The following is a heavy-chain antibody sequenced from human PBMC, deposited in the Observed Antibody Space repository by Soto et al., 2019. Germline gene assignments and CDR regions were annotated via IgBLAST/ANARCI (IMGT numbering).Heavy chain of an antibody. D-gene: IGHD5-12*01. CDR3: ARPGGCGYEYFDN. V-gene: IGHV3-23*01. Sequence: EVQLLEYGGGLVQPGGSLRLSCAASGFTFSSYAISWVRQAPGKGLEWASAISGSGGSTYYADSMKGRFTISIDNTKNTRYLQMNSLRAEDTAVYYCARPGGCGYEYFDNWGQGPLVTVSS. CDR2: ISGSGGST. CDR1: GFTFSSYA. J-gene: IGHJ4*02.